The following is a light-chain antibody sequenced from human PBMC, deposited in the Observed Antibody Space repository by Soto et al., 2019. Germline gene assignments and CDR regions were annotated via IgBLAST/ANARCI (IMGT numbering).Light chain of an antibody. CDR2: EVN. CDR1: SNDVGGYDH. V-gene: IGLV2-14*01. Sequence: QSALTQPASVSGSLGQSITISCSGTSNDVGGYDHVSWYQHYPGKAPKLVIYEVNHRPSGVSDRFSGSKSGDTASLTISGLQAEDEADYYCRSYTSSITHVFGTGTKVTVL. J-gene: IGLJ1*01. CDR3: RSYTSSITHV.